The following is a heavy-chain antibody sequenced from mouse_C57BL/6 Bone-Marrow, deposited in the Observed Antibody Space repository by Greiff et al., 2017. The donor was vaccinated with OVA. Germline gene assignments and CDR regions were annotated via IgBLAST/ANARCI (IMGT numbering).Heavy chain of an antibody. J-gene: IGHJ1*03. V-gene: IGHV5-12*01. Sequence: EVQVVESGGGLVQPGGSLKLSCAASGFTFSDYYMYWVRQTPEKRLEWVAYISNGGGSTYYPDTVKGRFTISRDNAKNTLYLQMSRLKSEDTAVYYCARRYYYGWYCDDWGTGTTVTVSS. CDR2: ISNGGGST. CDR3: ARRYYYGWYCDD. D-gene: IGHD1-1*01. CDR1: GFTFSDYY.